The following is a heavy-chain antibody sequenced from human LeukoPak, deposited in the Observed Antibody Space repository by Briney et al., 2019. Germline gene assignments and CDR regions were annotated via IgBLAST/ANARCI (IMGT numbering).Heavy chain of an antibody. J-gene: IGHJ4*02. D-gene: IGHD1-26*01. V-gene: IGHV1-69*05. CDR3: ARDHWRGATKGFDY. CDR1: GGTFISYA. Sequence: ASLKVSCKASGGTFISYALSWVRQAPGQGLEWMGGIIPIFGTANYAQKFQGRVTITTDESTSTAYMELSSLRSEDTAVYYCARDHWRGATKGFDYWGQGTLVTVSS. CDR2: IIPIFGTA.